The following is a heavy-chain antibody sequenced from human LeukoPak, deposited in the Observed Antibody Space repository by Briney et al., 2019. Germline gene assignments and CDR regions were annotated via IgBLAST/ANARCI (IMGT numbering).Heavy chain of an antibody. CDR3: ARDLYGPIFGVVIGRIRFDY. D-gene: IGHD3-3*01. CDR2: INHRGST. J-gene: IGHJ4*02. Sequence: SETLSLTCAVYGGSFSGYYWSWIRQPPGKGLEWIGEINHRGSTNYNPSLKSRVTISVDTSKNQFSLKLSSVTAADTAVYYCARDLYGPIFGVVIGRIRFDYWGQGTLVTVSS. CDR1: GGSFSGYY. V-gene: IGHV4-34*01.